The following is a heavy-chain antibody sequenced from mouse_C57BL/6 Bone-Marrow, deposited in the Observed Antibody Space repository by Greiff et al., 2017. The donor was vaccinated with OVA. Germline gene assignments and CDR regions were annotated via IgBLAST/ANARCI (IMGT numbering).Heavy chain of an antibody. CDR2: IHPNSGST. D-gene: IGHD4-1*02. J-gene: IGHJ2*01. Sequence: VQLKQPGAELVKPGASVKLSCKASGYTFTSYWMHWVKQRPGQGLEWIGMIHPNSGSTNYNEKFKSKATLTVDKSSSTAYMQLSSLTSEDSAVYYCAREGNWDHYFDYWGQGTTLTVSS. V-gene: IGHV1-64*01. CDR3: AREGNWDHYFDY. CDR1: GYTFTSYW.